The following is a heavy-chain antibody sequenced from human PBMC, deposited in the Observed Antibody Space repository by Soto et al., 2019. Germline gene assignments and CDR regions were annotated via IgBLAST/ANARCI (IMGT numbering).Heavy chain of an antibody. CDR2: IIPILGIA. CDR1: GDTFGSGT. D-gene: IGHD5-18*01. CDR3: ARDGIGDTAMVIDY. V-gene: IGHV1-69*04. Sequence: SLKVSCKASGDTFGSGTIRGVRGAPGQELEWMGRIIPILGIANYAQKFQGRVTITADKSTSTAYMELSSLRSEDTAVYYCARDGIGDTAMVIDYWGQGTLVTVSS. J-gene: IGHJ4*02.